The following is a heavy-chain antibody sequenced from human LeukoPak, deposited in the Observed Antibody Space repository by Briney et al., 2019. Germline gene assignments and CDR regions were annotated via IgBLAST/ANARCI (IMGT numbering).Heavy chain of an antibody. CDR1: GYSFTSYW. D-gene: IGHD6-19*01. CDR3: ARQVTSSGWYGELGFDP. CDR2: IYPGDSDT. V-gene: IGHV5-51*01. J-gene: IGHJ5*02. Sequence: GESLKISCKGSGYSFTSYWIGWVRQMPGKGLEWMVIIYPGDSDTRYSPSFQGQVTISADESISTAYLQWSSLKASDTAMYYCARQVTSSGWYGELGFDPWGQGTLVTVSS.